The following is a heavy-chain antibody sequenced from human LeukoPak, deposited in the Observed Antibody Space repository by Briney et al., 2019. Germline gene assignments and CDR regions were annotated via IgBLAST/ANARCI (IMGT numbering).Heavy chain of an antibody. J-gene: IGHJ4*02. V-gene: IGHV3-48*02. Sequence: GGSLRLSRAASGFTFSSYTMNWVRQAPGRGLEWVSYMSTSGSIPYADSVTGRFTISRDNAKNSLYLQMNSLRDEDTAVYYCARMIDYNYGYAFDYWGQGTLVTVSS. CDR1: GFTFSSYT. CDR3: ARMIDYNYGYAFDY. D-gene: IGHD5-18*01. CDR2: MSTSGSI.